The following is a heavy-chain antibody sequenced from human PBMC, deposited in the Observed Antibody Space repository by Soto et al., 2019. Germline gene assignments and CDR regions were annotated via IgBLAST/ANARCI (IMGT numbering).Heavy chain of an antibody. V-gene: IGHV3-23*01. CDR3: AKDLNWNYFFDY. J-gene: IGHJ4*02. D-gene: IGHD1-7*01. CDR1: GSTFASYP. CDR2: ISGSGGST. Sequence: EVQLLESGGGLVQPGGSLRLSCEALGSTFASYPISWFRQAPGKGLEWVSAISGSGGSTYYADSVKGRFTISRDNSKNTLYLQMNSLRAEDTAVYYCAKDLNWNYFFDYWGQGTLVTVSS.